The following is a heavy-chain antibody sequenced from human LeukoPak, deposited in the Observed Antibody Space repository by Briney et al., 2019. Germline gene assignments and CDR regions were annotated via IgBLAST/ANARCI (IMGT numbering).Heavy chain of an antibody. CDR3: AKSYSSSGYFDY. D-gene: IGHD6-6*01. CDR2: ISGSGGST. V-gene: IGHV3-23*01. CDR1: GFTFSSYA. Sequence: GGSLRLSCAASGFTFSSYAMSWVRQAPGKGLEWVPAISGSGGSTYYADSVKGRFTISRDNSKNTLYLQMNSLRAEDTAVYYCAKSYSSSGYFDYWGQGTLVTVSS. J-gene: IGHJ4*02.